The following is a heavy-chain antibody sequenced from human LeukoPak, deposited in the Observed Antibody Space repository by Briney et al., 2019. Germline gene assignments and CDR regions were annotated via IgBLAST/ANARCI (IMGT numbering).Heavy chain of an antibody. D-gene: IGHD4-23*01. J-gene: IGHJ3*02. V-gene: IGHV4-30-2*01. CDR1: GGSISSGGCY. CDR2: IYHSGST. Sequence: PSETLSLTCTVSGGSISSGGCYWSWIRQPPGKGLEWIGYIYHSGSTYYNPSLQSRVTISVDRSKNQFSLKLSSVTAADTAVYYCASLSTVATPGAFDIWGQGTMVTVSS. CDR3: ASLSTVATPGAFDI.